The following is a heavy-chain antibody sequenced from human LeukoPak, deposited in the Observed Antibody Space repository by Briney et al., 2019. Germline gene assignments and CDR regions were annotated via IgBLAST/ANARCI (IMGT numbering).Heavy chain of an antibody. J-gene: IGHJ4*02. CDR1: GFTFSGSA. D-gene: IGHD4-23*01. CDR3: TSTVDRRYYFDY. Sequence: GGSLRLSCAASGFTFSGSAMHWVRQASGKGLEWVGRIRSKANSYATAYAASVKGRFTISRDDSKNTAYLQMNSLKTEDTAVYYCTSTVDRRYYFDYWGQGTLVTVSS. CDR2: IRSKANSYAT. V-gene: IGHV3-73*01.